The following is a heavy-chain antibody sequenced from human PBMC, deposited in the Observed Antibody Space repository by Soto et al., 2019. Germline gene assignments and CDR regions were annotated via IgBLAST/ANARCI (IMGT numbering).Heavy chain of an antibody. V-gene: IGHV4-31*03. CDR3: ARSRSGWYVDY. D-gene: IGHD6-19*01. J-gene: IGHJ4*02. CDR1: GGSISSGGYY. Sequence: SETLSLTCTVSGGSISSGGYYWSWIRQHPGKGLEWIGYIYYSGSTYYNPSLKSRVTISVDTSKNQFSLKLSSVTAADTAVYYCARSRSGWYVDYWGQGTLVTVSS. CDR2: IYYSGST.